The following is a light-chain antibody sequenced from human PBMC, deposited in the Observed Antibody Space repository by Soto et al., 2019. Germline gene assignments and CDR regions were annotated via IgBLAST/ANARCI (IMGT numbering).Light chain of an antibody. J-gene: IGKJ1*01. Sequence: EIVLTQSPGTLSLSPGERATLSCRASQSVSSSYLAWYQQKPGQAPRLLIYGASSRATGIPDRFSGSGSGTDFTLTISRLEPEDFAVYYCQHLRTFGQGTKLDIK. CDR3: QHLRT. CDR1: QSVSSSY. V-gene: IGKV3-20*01. CDR2: GAS.